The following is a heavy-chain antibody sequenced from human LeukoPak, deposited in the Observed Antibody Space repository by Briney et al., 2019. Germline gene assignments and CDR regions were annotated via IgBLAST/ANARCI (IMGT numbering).Heavy chain of an antibody. V-gene: IGHV4-59*12. Sequence: KPSETLSLTCTVSGGSISSYYWSWIRQPPGKGLEWIGYIYYSGSTNYNPSLKSRVTISVDTSQNQFSLKLSSVTAADTAVYYCARRGFWSGYQRDWGQGALVTVSS. D-gene: IGHD3-3*01. CDR3: ARRGFWSGYQRD. J-gene: IGHJ4*02. CDR1: GGSISSYY. CDR2: IYYSGST.